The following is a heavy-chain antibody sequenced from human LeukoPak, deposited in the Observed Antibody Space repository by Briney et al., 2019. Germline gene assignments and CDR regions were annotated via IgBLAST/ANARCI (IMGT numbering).Heavy chain of an antibody. CDR2: IHYSGSP. J-gene: IGHJ6*02. CDR3: AKFGVDYDMDV. D-gene: IGHD3-16*01. CDR1: GGSISGHY. Sequence: KSSETLSLTCTVSGGSISGHYWNWIRQPPGKGLEWIGQIHYSGSPDYNPYLKSRVTISADTSKNQLSLMVISVTGADAAVDYCAKFGVDYDMDVWGQGTTVTVSS. V-gene: IGHV4-59*11.